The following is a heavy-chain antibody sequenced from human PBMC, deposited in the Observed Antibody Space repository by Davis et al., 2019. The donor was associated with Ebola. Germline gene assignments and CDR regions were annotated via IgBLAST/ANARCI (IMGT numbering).Heavy chain of an antibody. J-gene: IGHJ6*02. D-gene: IGHD2-2*01. CDR1: GLNFSTSW. V-gene: IGHV3-7*03. CDR2: MKPDASEA. Sequence: GESLKISCGASGLNFSTSWMNWVRQAPGKGLEWVASMKPDASEAYHADSVKGRFTISRDNAKSSLFLQMNSLRAEDTAVYYCAKGGDIVVVPAAISLGDYYYYGMDVWGQGTTVTVSS. CDR3: AKGGDIVVVPAAISLGDYYYYGMDV.